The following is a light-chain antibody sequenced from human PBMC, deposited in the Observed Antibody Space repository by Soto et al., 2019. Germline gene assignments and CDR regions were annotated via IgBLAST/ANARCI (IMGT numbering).Light chain of an antibody. CDR2: RNSDGSH. J-gene: IGLJ2*01. Sequence: QPVLTQSPSASASLGASVKLTCTLSSGHSSYAIAWHQQQPEKGPRYLMKRNSDGSHSKGDGIPDRFSVSSSGAERYLNISSLQYEDEADYYCHTWATGIVVFGGGTKLTVL. V-gene: IGLV4-69*01. CDR3: HTWATGIVV. CDR1: SGHSSYA.